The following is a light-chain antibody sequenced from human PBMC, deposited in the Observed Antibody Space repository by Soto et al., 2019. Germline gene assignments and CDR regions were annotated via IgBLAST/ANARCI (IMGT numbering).Light chain of an antibody. CDR2: EVT. V-gene: IGLV2-14*01. Sequence: QSALTQPASVSGSPGQSITISCTGTSSDVGTYNFVSWYQHHPGRAPRLIISEVTNRPSGVSDRFSGSKSGNTASLTICGLQAEDEADYYCCSYTSSNTMLFGGGTKVTVL. J-gene: IGLJ2*01. CDR1: SSDVGTYNF. CDR3: CSYTSSNTML.